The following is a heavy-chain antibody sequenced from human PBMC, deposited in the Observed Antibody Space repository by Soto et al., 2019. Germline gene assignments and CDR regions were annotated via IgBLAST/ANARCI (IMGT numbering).Heavy chain of an antibody. V-gene: IGHV2-70*01. CDR1: GFSLSTSGMC. J-gene: IGHJ6*02. CDR3: SRSNPGSYAYGMDV. CDR2: IDWDDDK. D-gene: IGHD3-16*01. Sequence: PTLVNHTQTLTLTCTFSGFSLSTSGMCVSWIRQPPGKALEWLALIDWDDDKYYSTSLKTRLTISKDTSKNQVVLTMTNMDPVDTATYYCSRSNPGSYAYGMDVWGQGTTVTVSS.